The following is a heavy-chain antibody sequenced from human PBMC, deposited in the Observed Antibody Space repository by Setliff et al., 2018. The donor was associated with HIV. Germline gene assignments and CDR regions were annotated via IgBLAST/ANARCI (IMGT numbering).Heavy chain of an antibody. CDR2: INAGNGNT. D-gene: IGHD2-15*01. CDR1: GYTFRNYA. CDR3: ARVACSGGSCYSYFQH. V-gene: IGHV1-3*01. J-gene: IGHJ1*01. Sequence: GASVKVSCKASGYTFRNYAIHWVRQAPGQRLEWMGWINAGNGNTKYAQKFQGRVSITRDASASTAYMELSSLRSEDTAMYYCARVACSGGSCYSYFQHWGQGTLVTVSS.